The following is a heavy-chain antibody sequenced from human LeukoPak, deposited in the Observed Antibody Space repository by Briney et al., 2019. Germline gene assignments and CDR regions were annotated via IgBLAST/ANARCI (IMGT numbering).Heavy chain of an antibody. CDR2: IYFSGTT. CDR1: GGSVSSSGYY. J-gene: IGHJ4*02. D-gene: IGHD3-22*01. Sequence: PSETLSLTCIVSGGSVSSSGYYWGWVRQPPGKGLEWIRIIYFSGTTYYNPSLKSRVTISVDTSKNQFSLRLSSVTAADTAVHYCARLVDYYDSRGYFDFWGQGTLVTVSS. CDR3: ARLVDYYDSRGYFDF. V-gene: IGHV4-39*01.